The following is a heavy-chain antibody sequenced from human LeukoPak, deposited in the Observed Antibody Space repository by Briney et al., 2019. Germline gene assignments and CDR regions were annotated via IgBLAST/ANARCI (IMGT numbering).Heavy chain of an antibody. CDR1: GYTFTSYA. V-gene: IGHV1-3*01. CDR2: INAGNGNT. D-gene: IGHD3-10*01. CDR3: ARDDGSGSYYFDY. Sequence: ASVKVSCKASGYTFTSYAMHWVRQAPGQRLEWMGWINAGNGNTKYSQKLQGRVTMTTDTSTSTAYMELRSLRSDDTAVYYCARDDGSGSYYFDYWGQGTLVTVSS. J-gene: IGHJ4*02.